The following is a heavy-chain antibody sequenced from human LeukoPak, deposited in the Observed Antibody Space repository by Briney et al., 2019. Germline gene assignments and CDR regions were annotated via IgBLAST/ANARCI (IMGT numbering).Heavy chain of an antibody. CDR2: MNPNSGNT. CDR1: GYTFTSYD. J-gene: IGHJ4*02. Sequence: ASVKGSCKASGYTFTSYDINWVRQATGQGLEWMGWMNPNSGNTGYAQKCQGRVTMTRNTSISTAYMELSSLRSEDTAVYYCARRYSSGWYYFDYWGQGTLVTVSS. CDR3: ARRYSSGWYYFDY. D-gene: IGHD6-19*01. V-gene: IGHV1-8*01.